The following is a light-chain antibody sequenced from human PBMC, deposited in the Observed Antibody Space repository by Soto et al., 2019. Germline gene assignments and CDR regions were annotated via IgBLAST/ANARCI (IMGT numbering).Light chain of an antibody. Sequence: QSVLTQPPSVSGAPGQRITISCTGNSSNIGSPFDVHWYQHLPGAVPRLLIYANNNRPSGVPDRFSGSKSGTSASLAITGLQADDEADYYCSSYAGSSNVFGTGTKVTVL. CDR2: ANN. J-gene: IGLJ1*01. CDR3: SSYAGSSNV. CDR1: SSNIGSPFD. V-gene: IGLV1-40*01.